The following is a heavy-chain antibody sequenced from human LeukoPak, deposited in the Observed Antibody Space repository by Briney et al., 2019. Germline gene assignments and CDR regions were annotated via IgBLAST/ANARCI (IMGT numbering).Heavy chain of an antibody. D-gene: IGHD2-15*01. CDR1: GFTFSSYA. V-gene: IGHV3-23*01. CDR3: AKDKVVVAAPGYYFDY. J-gene: IGHJ4*02. Sequence: GGSLRLSCAASGFTFSSYAMSWVCQAPGKGLEWVSAISGSGGSKHYADSVKGRFTISRDNSKNALYLQMNSLRAEDTAVYYCAKDKVVVAAPGYYFDYWGQGTLVTVSS. CDR2: ISGSGGSK.